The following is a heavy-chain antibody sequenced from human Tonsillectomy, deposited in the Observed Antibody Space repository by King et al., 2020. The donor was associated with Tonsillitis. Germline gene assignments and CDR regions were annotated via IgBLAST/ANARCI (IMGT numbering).Heavy chain of an antibody. Sequence: VQLVESGGGLVQPGGSLRLSCAASGFTFSSSWMSWVRQAPGKGLEWVANIKQDGSEKYYVDSVKGRFTISRDNAKNSLYLQMNSLRAEDTAVYYCARDLESTFDIWGQGTMVTVSS. CDR1: GFTFSSSW. D-gene: IGHD5-24*01. J-gene: IGHJ3*02. CDR3: ARDLESTFDI. CDR2: IKQDGSEK. V-gene: IGHV3-7*03.